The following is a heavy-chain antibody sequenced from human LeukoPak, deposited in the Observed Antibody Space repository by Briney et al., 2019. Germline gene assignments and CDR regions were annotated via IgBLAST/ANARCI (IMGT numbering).Heavy chain of an antibody. V-gene: IGHV4-59*01. J-gene: IGHJ6*02. CDR2: IYYSGST. Sequence: SETLSLTCTVSGGSISSYHWSWIRQPPGKGLEWIGYIYYSGSTNYSPSLKSRVTMSVDTSKNLFSLKVSSVTAADTAVYYYARGRSNYYGMDVWGQGTTVTVSS. CDR3: ARGRSNYYGMDV. D-gene: IGHD1-26*01. CDR1: GGSISSYH.